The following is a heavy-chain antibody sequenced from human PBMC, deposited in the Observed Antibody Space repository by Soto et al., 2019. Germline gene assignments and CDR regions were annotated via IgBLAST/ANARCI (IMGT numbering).Heavy chain of an antibody. CDR2: IRDDGSNK. D-gene: IGHD3-16*01. Sequence: QVQLVESGGGVVQPGRSLRLSCAASGFTFSTYGMYWVRQAPGKGLEWVAAIRDDGSNKYYADSVKGRFTISRDNSKNTVYLQMNSLRAEDTAVYYCARDDYGGGIPFDIWGQGTMVTVSS. V-gene: IGHV3-33*01. J-gene: IGHJ3*02. CDR1: GFTFSTYG. CDR3: ARDDYGGGIPFDI.